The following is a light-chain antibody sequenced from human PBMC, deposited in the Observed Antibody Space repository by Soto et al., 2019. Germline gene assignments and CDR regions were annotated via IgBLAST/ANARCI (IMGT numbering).Light chain of an antibody. J-gene: IGLJ3*02. CDR2: ENN. CDR1: SSNIGSDF. Sequence: QSVLTQPPSVSAAPGQKVTISCSGSSSNIGSDFVSWYQQLPGTAPQLLFYENNKRPSGIPDRFSGSKSATSATLGITGLQTGDEADYYCAAWDTSLSGGVFGGGTKVTVL. CDR3: AAWDTSLSGGV. V-gene: IGLV1-51*02.